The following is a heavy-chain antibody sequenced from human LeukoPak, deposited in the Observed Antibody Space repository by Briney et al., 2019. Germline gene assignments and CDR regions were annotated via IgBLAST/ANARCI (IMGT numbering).Heavy chain of an antibody. CDR3: AGGSGRTLDY. V-gene: IGHV2-5*02. D-gene: IGHD3-10*01. CDR2: IYWDDDK. J-gene: IGHJ4*02. Sequence: ESGPTLVKPTQTLTLTCTFSGFSLSTRGVGVGWIRQPPGKALEWLALIYWDDDKRYSPSLESRLTLTKDTSRNQVVLKMTNMDPVDTATYYCAGGSGRTLDYWGQGTLVTVSS. CDR1: GFSLSTRGVG.